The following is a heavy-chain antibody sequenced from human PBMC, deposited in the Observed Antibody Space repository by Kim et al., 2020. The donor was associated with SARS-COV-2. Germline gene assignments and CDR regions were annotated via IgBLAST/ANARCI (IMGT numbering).Heavy chain of an antibody. CDR2: T. Sequence: TSYAQKFQGSVTMTRDTSTSTVYRELSSLRSEDTAVYYCAVLTGYLSPDYWGQGTLVTVSS. J-gene: IGHJ4*02. V-gene: IGHV1-46*01. D-gene: IGHD3-9*01. CDR3: AVLTGYLSPDY.